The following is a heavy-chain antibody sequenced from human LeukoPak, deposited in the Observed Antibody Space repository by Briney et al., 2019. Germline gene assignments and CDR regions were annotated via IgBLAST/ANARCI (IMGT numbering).Heavy chain of an antibody. V-gene: IGHV3-7*04. Sequence: TGGSLRLSCAASGFTISSYWMSWVRQAPGKGLEWVANIKQDGSEKYYVDSVKGRFTISRDNAKNSLYLQMNSLRAEDTAVYYCARGGGLDVWGQGATVTVSS. J-gene: IGHJ6*02. CDR3: ARGGGLDV. CDR1: GFTISSYW. CDR2: IKQDGSEK.